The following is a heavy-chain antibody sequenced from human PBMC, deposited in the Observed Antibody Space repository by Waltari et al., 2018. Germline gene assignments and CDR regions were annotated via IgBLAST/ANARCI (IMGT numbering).Heavy chain of an antibody. Sequence: QVQLQESGPGLVKPSETLSLTCTVSGGSISSHYWSWIRQPPGKGLEVIGYIYYSGSTNNNPSPKGRVTISVDTSKNQFSLKLSSVTAADTAVYYCARDIQLDYWGQGTLVTVSS. CDR1: GGSISSHY. J-gene: IGHJ4*02. CDR2: IYYSGST. V-gene: IGHV4-59*11. CDR3: ARDIQLDY.